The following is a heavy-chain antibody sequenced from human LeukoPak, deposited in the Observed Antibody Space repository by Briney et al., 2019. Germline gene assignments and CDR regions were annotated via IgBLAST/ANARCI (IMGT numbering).Heavy chain of an antibody. J-gene: IGHJ4*02. D-gene: IGHD4-23*01. Sequence: AAVKVSCKASGYTFTGYYIHWVRQAPGQGLEWVGWINPTGGGANLAQRFQGRVTMTRDTSINTAYMELSRLRSDDTAVYYCARGAYGGAGSGLIDYWGQGAVDTVSS. CDR1: GYTFTGYY. CDR2: INPTGGGA. CDR3: ARGAYGGAGSGLIDY. V-gene: IGHV1-2*02.